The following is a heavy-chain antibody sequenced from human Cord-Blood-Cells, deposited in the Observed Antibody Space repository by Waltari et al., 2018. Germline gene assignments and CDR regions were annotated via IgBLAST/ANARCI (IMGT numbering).Heavy chain of an antibody. D-gene: IGHD2-15*01. CDR1: GGSFSGYY. Sequence: QVQLQQWGAGLLKPSETLSLTCAVYGGSFSGYYWSWIRQPPGRGLEWIGEINQSGSTNDNPSLKSRVTISVDTAKNQFSLKRSSVTAADTAVYYCARGRGYRSYWYFDLWGRGTLVTVSS. CDR3: ARGRGYRSYWYFDL. CDR2: INQSGST. V-gene: IGHV4-34*01. J-gene: IGHJ2*01.